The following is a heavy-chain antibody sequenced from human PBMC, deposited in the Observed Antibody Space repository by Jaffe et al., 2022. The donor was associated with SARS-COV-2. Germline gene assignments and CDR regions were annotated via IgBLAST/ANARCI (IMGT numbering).Heavy chain of an antibody. CDR3: AKTLPPHSSGYYYGWFDP. J-gene: IGHJ5*02. D-gene: IGHD3-22*01. Sequence: EVQLLESGGGLVQPGGSLRLSCAASGFTFSSYAMSWVRQAPGKGLEWVSAISGSGGSTYYADSVKGRFTISRDNSKNTLYLQMNSLRAEDTAVYYCAKTLPPHSSGYYYGWFDPWGQGTLVTVSS. CDR2: ISGSGGST. CDR1: GFTFSSYA. V-gene: IGHV3-23*01.